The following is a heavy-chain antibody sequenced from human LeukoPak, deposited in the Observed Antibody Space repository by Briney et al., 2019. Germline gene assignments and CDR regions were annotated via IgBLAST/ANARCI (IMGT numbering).Heavy chain of an antibody. D-gene: IGHD6-13*01. CDR3: ARDGSSSWYLGFNWFDP. CDR2: INPNSGGT. J-gene: IGHJ5*02. CDR1: VYTFTCYY. V-gene: IGHV1-2*02. Sequence: ASVTVSFKASVYTFTCYYMHWVRQAPGQGLEWMGWINPNSGGTNYAQKFQGRVTMTRDTSISTAYMELSRLRSDDTAVYYCARDGSSSWYLGFNWFDPWGQGTLVTVSS.